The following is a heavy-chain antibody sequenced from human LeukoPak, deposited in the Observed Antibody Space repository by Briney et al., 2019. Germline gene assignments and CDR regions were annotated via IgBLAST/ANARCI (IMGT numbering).Heavy chain of an antibody. Sequence: GGSLRLSCAASRFTFSSYAMHWVRQAPGKGLEWVAVISYDGSNKYYADSVKGRFTISRDNSKNTLYLQMDSLRAEDTAVYYCARDRGYDFGYFDYWGQGTLVTVSS. J-gene: IGHJ4*02. CDR2: ISYDGSNK. CDR1: RFTFSSYA. D-gene: IGHD5-12*01. V-gene: IGHV3-30-3*01. CDR3: ARDRGYDFGYFDY.